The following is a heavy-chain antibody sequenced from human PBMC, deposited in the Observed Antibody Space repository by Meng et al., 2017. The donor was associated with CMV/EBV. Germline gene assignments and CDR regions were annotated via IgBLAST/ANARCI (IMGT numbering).Heavy chain of an antibody. J-gene: IGHJ6*02. CDR1: GFTVSSNY. Sequence: GESLKISCAASGFTVSSNYMSWVRQAPGKGLEWVSVIYSGGSTYYADSVKGRFTISRDNSKNTLYLQMNSLRAEDTAVYYCARVNPNYYFYGMDVWGQGTTVTVSS. CDR2: IYSGGST. CDR3: ARVNPNYYFYGMDV. V-gene: IGHV3-53*01.